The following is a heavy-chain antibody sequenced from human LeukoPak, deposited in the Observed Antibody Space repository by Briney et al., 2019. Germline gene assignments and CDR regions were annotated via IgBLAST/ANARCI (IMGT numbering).Heavy chain of an antibody. V-gene: IGHV3-33*01. CDR1: GFTFSSYG. Sequence: PGGSLRLSCAASGFTFSSYGMHWVRQAPGKGLEWVAVIWYDGSNKYYADSVKGRFTISRDNSKNTLYLQMNSLRAEDTAVYYCARLKTIVVAGAFDIWGQGTMVTVSS. D-gene: IGHD3-22*01. J-gene: IGHJ3*02. CDR3: ARLKTIVVAGAFDI. CDR2: IWYDGSNK.